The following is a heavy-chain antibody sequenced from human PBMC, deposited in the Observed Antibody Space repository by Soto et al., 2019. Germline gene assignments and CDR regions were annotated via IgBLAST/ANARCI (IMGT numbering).Heavy chain of an antibody. CDR2: INPNSGNI. CDR3: ARGRASGSYYLLDY. J-gene: IGHJ4*02. V-gene: IGHV1-8*01. Sequence: ASVKVSCEASGNTFTSYYINWVRQATGHGLEWMGWINPNSGNIGYAQKFQGRVTMTRDTAIRTAYMEVSRLRSDDTAVYYCARGRASGSYYLLDYWGQGTLVTVSS. D-gene: IGHD3-10*01. CDR1: GNTFTSYY.